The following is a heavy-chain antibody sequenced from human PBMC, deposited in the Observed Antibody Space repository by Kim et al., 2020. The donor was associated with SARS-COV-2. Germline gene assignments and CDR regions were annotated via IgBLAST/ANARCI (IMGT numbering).Heavy chain of an antibody. CDR1: GYTFHTYA. J-gene: IGHJ4*02. Sequence: ASVKVSCKASGYTFHTYAMHWMRQAPGQRLEWMGWVDGGNGNTKSSQNFQGRVIITRDRSATTAYMELSSLRSEDTAVYYCAREETDSYGYRAFDYWGQGTPVTVSS. CDR2: VDGGNGNT. D-gene: IGHD5-18*01. V-gene: IGHV1-3*01. CDR3: AREETDSYGYRAFDY.